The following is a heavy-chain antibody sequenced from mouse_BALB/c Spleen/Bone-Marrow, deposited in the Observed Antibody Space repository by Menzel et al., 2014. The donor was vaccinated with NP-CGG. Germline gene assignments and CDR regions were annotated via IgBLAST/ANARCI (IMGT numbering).Heavy chain of an antibody. Sequence: EVKLMESGGGLVQPGGSLKLSCAASGFDFSRYWMSWVRRAPGKGLEWIGEINPDSSTINYTPSLKDKFIISRDNAKNTLYLQMSKVRSEDTALYYCARLNHYGNLFVWGAGTTVTVSS. D-gene: IGHD1-1*01. CDR2: INPDSSTI. J-gene: IGHJ1*01. V-gene: IGHV4-1*02. CDR1: GFDFSRYW. CDR3: ARLNHYGNLFV.